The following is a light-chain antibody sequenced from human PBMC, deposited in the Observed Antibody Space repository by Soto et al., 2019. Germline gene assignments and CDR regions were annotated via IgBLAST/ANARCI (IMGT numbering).Light chain of an antibody. CDR2: DAS. CDR3: QQYVNVPST. J-gene: IGKJ2*01. V-gene: IGKV1-33*01. CDR1: RDITNS. Sequence: DIQMTQSPSSLSTSVGDRVTITCQASRDITNSLSWYQHKPGKAPKLLMYDASILQTVVPSRFRGSGSGTHFSLTISSRQPDDIATEYCQQYVNVPSTFGQGTKLEFK.